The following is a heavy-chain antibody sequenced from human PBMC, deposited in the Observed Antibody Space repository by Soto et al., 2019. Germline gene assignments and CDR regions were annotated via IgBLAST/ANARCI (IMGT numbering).Heavy chain of an antibody. V-gene: IGHV3-49*04. Sequence: PGGSLRLSCAASGFTFGDYGMSWVRQAPGKGLEWVGFIRAKAYGGTTEYAASVKGRFTFSRDDSKSIAYLQMDSLKHEDTAVYYCTGVGDYSKVDDWGQRTLVTVLL. CDR3: TGVGDYSKVDD. CDR2: IRAKAYGGTT. J-gene: IGHJ4*02. D-gene: IGHD2-21*01. CDR1: GFTFGDYG.